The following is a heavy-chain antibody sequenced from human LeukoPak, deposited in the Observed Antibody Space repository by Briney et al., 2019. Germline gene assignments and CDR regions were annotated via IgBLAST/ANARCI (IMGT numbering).Heavy chain of an antibody. J-gene: IGHJ4*02. V-gene: IGHV3-15*01. CDR1: GVDFVKAW. D-gene: IGHD4-17*01. CDR3: TTDFGDYEAY. Sequence: GGSLRLSCATSGVDFVKAWMSWVRQAPGKGLEWVGRIKRITDDGATDYAAPVKGRFIISRDDSKNTVFLQMNGLKSEDTGVYYCTTDFGDYEAYWGQGTLVTVSS. CDR2: IKRITDDGAT.